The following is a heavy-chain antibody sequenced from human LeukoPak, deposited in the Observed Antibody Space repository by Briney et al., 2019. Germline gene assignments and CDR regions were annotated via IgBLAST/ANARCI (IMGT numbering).Heavy chain of an antibody. CDR2: INHSGST. J-gene: IGHJ6*03. CDR3: ARHLPRRVRGVMDGGYYMDV. CDR1: SGSISTSNYY. Sequence: SETLSLTCTVSSGSISTSNYYWSWIRQPPGKGLEWIGEINHSGSTNYNPSLKSRVTISVDTSKNQFSLKLSSVTAADTAVYYCARHLPRRVRGVMDGGYYMDVWGKGTTVTISS. D-gene: IGHD3-10*01. V-gene: IGHV4-39*01.